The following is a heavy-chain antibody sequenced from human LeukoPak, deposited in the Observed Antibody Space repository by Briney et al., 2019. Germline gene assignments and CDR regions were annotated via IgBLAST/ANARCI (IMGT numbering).Heavy chain of an antibody. CDR1: GFTFSMSA. J-gene: IGHJ4*02. CDR2: KEKDGRTE. Sequence: GGSLRLSCVGSGFTFSMSAMHWVRQAPGKGLEWVASKEKDGRTEYNADSVKGRFTIPRDNSANTLYLELDSLTVEDTAVYYCAKVRSVFGANCFDYWGQGTLVTVSS. CDR3: AKVRSVFGANCFDY. V-gene: IGHV3-30*02. D-gene: IGHD3-3*01.